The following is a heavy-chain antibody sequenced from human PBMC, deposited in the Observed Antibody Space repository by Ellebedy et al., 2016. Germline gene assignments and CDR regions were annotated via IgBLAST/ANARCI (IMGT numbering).Heavy chain of an antibody. J-gene: IGHJ4*02. CDR3: ARDTGGNYYGSGNFDY. V-gene: IGHV1-46*01. CDR1: GGTFSSYA. Sequence: ASVKVSCKASGGTFSSYAISWVRQAPGQGLERMGIINPSGGSTSYAQKFQGRVTMTRDTSTSTVYMELSSLRSEDTAVYYCARDTGGNYYGSGNFDYWGQGTLVTVSS. D-gene: IGHD3-10*01. CDR2: INPSGGST.